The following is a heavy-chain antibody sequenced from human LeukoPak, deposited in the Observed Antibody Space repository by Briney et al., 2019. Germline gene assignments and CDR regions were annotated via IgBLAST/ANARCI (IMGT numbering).Heavy chain of an antibody. Sequence: GGSLRLSCAASGFTFSSYGMHWVRQAPGKGLEWVAVISYDGSNKYYADSVKGRFTISRDNSRNTLYLQMNSLRAEDTAVYYCAKGTGYDYWGQGTLVTVSS. J-gene: IGHJ4*02. D-gene: IGHD7-27*01. CDR3: AKGTGYDY. CDR1: GFTFSSYG. V-gene: IGHV3-30*18. CDR2: ISYDGSNK.